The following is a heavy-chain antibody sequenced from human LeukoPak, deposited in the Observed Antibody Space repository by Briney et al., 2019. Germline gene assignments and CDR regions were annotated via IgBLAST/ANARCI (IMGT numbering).Heavy chain of an antibody. Sequence: SETQSLTCAVYGGSFSGYYWSWIRQPPGKGLEWIGEINHSGSTNYNPSLKSRVTISVDTSKNQFSLKLSSVTAADTAVYYCARVRDYYGSGSGWFDPWGQGTLVTVSS. CDR2: INHSGST. CDR3: ARVRDYYGSGSGWFDP. CDR1: GGSFSGYY. D-gene: IGHD3-10*01. V-gene: IGHV4-34*01. J-gene: IGHJ5*02.